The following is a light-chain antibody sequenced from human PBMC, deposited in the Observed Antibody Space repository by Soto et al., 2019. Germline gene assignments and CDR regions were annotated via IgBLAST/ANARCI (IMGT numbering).Light chain of an antibody. CDR2: DVS. CDR1: SSDIGGYNY. CDR3: CSYTSTSTLYV. Sequence: QSALTQPASVSGSPGQSITISCTGTSSDIGGYNYVSWYQQLPGKVPKLIIYDVSNRPSGVSDRFSGSKSGNAASLTFSGLEAEDEADYYCCSYTSTSTLYVFGTGTKLTVL. J-gene: IGLJ1*01. V-gene: IGLV2-14*03.